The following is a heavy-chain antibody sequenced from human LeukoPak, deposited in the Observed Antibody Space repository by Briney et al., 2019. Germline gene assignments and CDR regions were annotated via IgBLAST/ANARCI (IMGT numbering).Heavy chain of an antibody. CDR2: ISSSSSTI. J-gene: IGHJ4*02. V-gene: IGHV3-48*04. CDR3: AAARPIGFDY. CDR1: GFTFSSYS. D-gene: IGHD6-6*01. Sequence: GGSLRLSCAASGFTFSSYSMNWVRQAPGKGLEWVSYISSSSSTIYYADSVKGRFTISRDNAKNSLYLQMNSLRAEDTAVYYCAAARPIGFDYWGQGTLVTVSS.